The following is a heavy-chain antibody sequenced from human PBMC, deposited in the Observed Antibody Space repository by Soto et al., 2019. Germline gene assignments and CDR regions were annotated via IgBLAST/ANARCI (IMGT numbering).Heavy chain of an antibody. CDR2: IYYSGST. Sequence: PSETLSLTCTVSGGSVSSGSYYWSWIRQPPGKGLEWIGYIYYSGSTNYNPSLKSRVTISVDTSKNQFSLKLSSVTAADTAVYYCARDEGRSYGSRLWGQGTLVTVSS. CDR3: ARDEGRSYGSRL. CDR1: GGSVSSGSYY. D-gene: IGHD5-18*01. J-gene: IGHJ4*01. V-gene: IGHV4-61*01.